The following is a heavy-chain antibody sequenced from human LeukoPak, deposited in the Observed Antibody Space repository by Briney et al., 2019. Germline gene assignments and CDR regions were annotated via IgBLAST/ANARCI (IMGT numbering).Heavy chain of an antibody. CDR2: IKQDGSEK. CDR3: ASAGGDSRSPLPFYY. J-gene: IGHJ4*02. D-gene: IGHD6-6*01. V-gene: IGHV3-7*03. CDR1: GFTFGSYW. Sequence: GGSLRLSCAASGFTFGSYWMSWVRQAPGKGLEWVANIKQDGSEKYYVDSVKGRFTISRDNAENSLSLQMNSLRAEDTAVYYCASAGGDSRSPLPFYYWGQGTLVTVSS.